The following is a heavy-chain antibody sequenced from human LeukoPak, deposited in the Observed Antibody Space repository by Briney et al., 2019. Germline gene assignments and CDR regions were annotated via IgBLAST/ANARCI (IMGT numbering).Heavy chain of an antibody. J-gene: IGHJ6*03. Sequence: GASVKVSCKASGYTFTSYGISWVRQAPGQGLEWMGWISAYNGNTNYAQKLQGRVTMTTDTSTSTAYMELRSLRSDDTAVYYCARVSGYYDFWSGYMDVWGKGTTVTVSS. D-gene: IGHD3-3*01. CDR1: GYTFTSYG. V-gene: IGHV1-18*01. CDR3: ARVSGYYDFWSGYMDV. CDR2: ISAYNGNT.